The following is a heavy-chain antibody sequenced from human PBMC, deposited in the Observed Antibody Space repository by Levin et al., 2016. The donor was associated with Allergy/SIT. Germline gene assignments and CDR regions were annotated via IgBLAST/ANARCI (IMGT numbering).Heavy chain of an antibody. CDR3: ARPGYSSSWDYYYYYMDV. V-gene: IGHV3-21*01. CDR1: GFTFSSYS. J-gene: IGHJ6*03. D-gene: IGHD6-13*01. Sequence: GESLKISCAASGFTFSSYSMNWVRQAPGKGLEWVSSISSSSSYIYYADSVKGRFTISRDNAKNSLYLQMNSLRAEDTAVYYCARPGYSSSWDYYYYYMDVWGKGTTVTVSS. CDR2: ISSSSSYI.